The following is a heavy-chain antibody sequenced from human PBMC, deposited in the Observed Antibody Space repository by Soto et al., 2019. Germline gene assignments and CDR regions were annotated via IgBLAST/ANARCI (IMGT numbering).Heavy chain of an antibody. J-gene: IGHJ4*02. D-gene: IGHD3-10*01. V-gene: IGHV3-48*01. CDR1: GFTFSSYS. Sequence: EVQLVESGGTLIQPGGSLRLSCAASGFTFSSYSMNWVRQAPGKGLEWVSYISSSSSTIYYAVSVKGRFTISRDNAKNSLYLQMNSLRAEDTAVYYCARDAGFGVDYWGQGTLVTVSS. CDR3: ARDAGFGVDY. CDR2: ISSSSSTI.